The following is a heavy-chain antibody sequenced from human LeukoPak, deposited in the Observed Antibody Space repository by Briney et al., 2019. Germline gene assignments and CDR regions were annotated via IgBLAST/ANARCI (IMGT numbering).Heavy chain of an antibody. Sequence: TGGSLRLSCVASQYDFNGYTFTWVRQAPGKGLEYVSSISKSSALKYYAESVRGRFTISRDNARNTLYLQINSLRAEDTAVYYCAKDSAVVLVAAHNWFDPWGQGTLVTVSS. D-gene: IGHD2-15*01. CDR3: AKDSAVVLVAAHNWFDP. CDR2: ISKSSALK. V-gene: IGHV3-21*01. CDR1: QYDFNGYT. J-gene: IGHJ5*02.